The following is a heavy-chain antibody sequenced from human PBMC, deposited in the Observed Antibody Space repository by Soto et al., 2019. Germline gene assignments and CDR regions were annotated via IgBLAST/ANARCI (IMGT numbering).Heavy chain of an antibody. V-gene: IGHV3-33*01. CDR3: ARDLSKAMVRGVIILSNLNLDYYYGMDV. CDR1: GFTFSSYG. CDR2: IWYDGSNK. D-gene: IGHD3-10*01. Sequence: GGSLRLSCAASGFTFSSYGMHWVRQAPGKGLEWVAVIWYDGSNKYYADSVKGRFTISRDNSKNTLYLQMNSLGAEDTAVYYCARDLSKAMVRGVIILSNLNLDYYYGMDVWGQGTTVTVSS. J-gene: IGHJ6*02.